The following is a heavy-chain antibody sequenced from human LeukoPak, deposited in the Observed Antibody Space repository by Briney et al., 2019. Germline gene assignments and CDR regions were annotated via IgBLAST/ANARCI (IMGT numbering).Heavy chain of an antibody. Sequence: GGSLLLSCAASGSIFSSYGIHWVRQAPGKGLEWVAFIRYDGSKKYYADSVKGRFTISRDNSKNTLYLQMSSLRAEDTAVYFCANLYGSNYYFDYWGRGTLVTVSS. CDR3: ANLYGSNYYFDY. V-gene: IGHV3-30*02. CDR2: IRYDGSKK. J-gene: IGHJ4*02. CDR1: GSIFSSYG. D-gene: IGHD4-23*01.